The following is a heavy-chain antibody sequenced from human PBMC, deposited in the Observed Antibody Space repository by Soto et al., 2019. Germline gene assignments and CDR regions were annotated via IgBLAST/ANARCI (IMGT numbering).Heavy chain of an antibody. D-gene: IGHD3-3*01. J-gene: IGHJ4*02. CDR1: GGTFSGYT. V-gene: IGHV1-69*02. CDR3: ASTKCRACDLGGRST. Sequence: QVQLVQSGAEVKKPGSSVKVSCKASGGTFSGYTITWVRQAPAQGLEWMGRIIPFLEKTNHSKRFQARVTITADKSTRTAYVELGSLRSEDTAVYYCASTKCRACDLGGRSTWGQGTLVTVS. CDR2: IIPFLEKT.